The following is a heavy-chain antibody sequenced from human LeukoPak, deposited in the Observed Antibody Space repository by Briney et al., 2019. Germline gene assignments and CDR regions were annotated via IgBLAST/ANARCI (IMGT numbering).Heavy chain of an antibody. J-gene: IGHJ4*02. D-gene: IGHD3-22*01. CDR3: ARARRGYYYDSSGYYYFDY. V-gene: IGHV1-69*05. CDR2: IIPIFGTA. Sequence: SVKVSCKASGGTFSSYAISWVRQAPGQGLEWMGGIIPIFGTANYAQKLQGRVTMTTDTSTSTAYMELRSLRSDDTAVYYCARARRGYYYDSSGYYYFDYWGQGTLVTVSS. CDR1: GGTFSSYA.